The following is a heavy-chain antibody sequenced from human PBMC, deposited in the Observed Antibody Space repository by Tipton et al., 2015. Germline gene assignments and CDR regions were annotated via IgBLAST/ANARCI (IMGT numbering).Heavy chain of an antibody. D-gene: IGHD6-19*01. CDR3: AKDLRATIAVSGSRGFDY. Sequence: SLRLSCAASGFPFNSYAMSWVRQAPGKGLEWVSLISDGGGFTYYADSVKGRFTISRDQTKDTLYLQMTSLRVEDTAVYYCAKDLRATIAVSGSRGFDYWGQGILVTVSS. J-gene: IGHJ4*02. CDR1: GFPFNSYA. V-gene: IGHV3-23*01. CDR2: ISDGGGFT.